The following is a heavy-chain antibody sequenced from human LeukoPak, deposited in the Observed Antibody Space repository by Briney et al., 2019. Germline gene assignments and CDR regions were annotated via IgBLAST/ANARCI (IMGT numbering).Heavy chain of an antibody. Sequence: GASVKVSCKASGYSFTRNFIHWVRQAPGQGLEWMGIINPSGGSTSYAQKFQGRVTMTRDTSTSTVYMDLSSLRSDDTAVYYCARVRLAPETMDVWGQGTTVTVSS. V-gene: IGHV1-46*01. CDR2: INPSGGST. CDR3: ARVRLAPETMDV. D-gene: IGHD4-17*01. CDR1: GYSFTRNF. J-gene: IGHJ6*02.